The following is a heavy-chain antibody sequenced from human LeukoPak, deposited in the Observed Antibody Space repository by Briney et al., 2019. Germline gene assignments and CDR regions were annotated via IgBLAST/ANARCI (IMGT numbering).Heavy chain of an antibody. Sequence: SETLSLTCTVSGGSISSSSYYWGWIRQPPGKGLEWIGSIYYSGSTYYNPSLKSRVTISVDTSKNQFSLKLSSVTAADTAVYYCAREYTLYRSGWFLDYWGQGTVVTVSS. V-gene: IGHV4-39*07. CDR1: GGSISSSSYY. D-gene: IGHD6-19*01. CDR3: AREYTLYRSGWFLDY. J-gene: IGHJ4*02. CDR2: IYYSGST.